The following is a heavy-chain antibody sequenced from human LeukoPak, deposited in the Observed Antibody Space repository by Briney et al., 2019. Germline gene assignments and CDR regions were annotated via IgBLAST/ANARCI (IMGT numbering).Heavy chain of an antibody. CDR1: GGSFSGYY. J-gene: IGHJ3*02. V-gene: IGHV4-34*01. D-gene: IGHD3-10*01. CDR2: INHSGST. Sequence: SETLSLTCAVYGGSFSGYYWSWIRQPPGKGLEWIGEINHSGSTNYNPSLKSRVTISVDTSKNQFSLKLSSVTAADTAVYYCARDKSRTYGSADAFDIWGQGTMVTVSS. CDR3: ARDKSRTYGSADAFDI.